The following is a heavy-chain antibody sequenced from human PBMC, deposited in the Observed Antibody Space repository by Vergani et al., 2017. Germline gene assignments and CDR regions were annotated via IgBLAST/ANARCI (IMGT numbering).Heavy chain of an antibody. V-gene: IGHV3-30*18. J-gene: IGHJ6*03. D-gene: IGHD2-2*01. CDR2: ISYDGSNK. CDR3: AKDQVVVVPAAKAQIYYYYYMDV. CDR1: GFTFSSYG. Sequence: QVQLVESGGGVVQPGRSLRLSCAASGFTFSSYGMHWVRQAPGKGLEWVAVISYDGSNKYYADSVKGRFTISRDNSKNTLYLQMNSLRAEDTAVYYCAKDQVVVVPAAKAQIYYYYYMDVWGKGTTVTVSS.